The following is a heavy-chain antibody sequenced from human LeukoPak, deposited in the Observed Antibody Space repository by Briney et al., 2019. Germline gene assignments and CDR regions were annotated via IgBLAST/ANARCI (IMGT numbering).Heavy chain of an antibody. V-gene: IGHV4-34*01. J-gene: IGHJ5*02. CDR3: ARLTYSNNWYFRRGLDNWFDP. CDR1: GGSFSGYY. CDR2: INHSGST. D-gene: IGHD6-13*01. Sequence: SETLSLTCAVYGGSFSGYYWIWIRQPPGKGLEWIGEINHSGSTNYNPSLKSRVTISVDTSKNQFSLTLRSVTAADTAVYYCARLTYSNNWYFRRGLDNWFDPWGQGTLVTVSS.